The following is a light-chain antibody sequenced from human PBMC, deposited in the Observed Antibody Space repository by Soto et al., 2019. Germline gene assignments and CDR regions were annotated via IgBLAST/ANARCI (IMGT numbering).Light chain of an antibody. CDR3: QQYNNWPPAWT. J-gene: IGKJ1*01. CDR1: QSVSSN. Sequence: EIVMPQSPATLSVSPGERAALSCRARQSVSSNLAWYQQKPGQAPSILIFGASTRATGIAARFSCSGSGTEFTLTISRLQSEDYAVYYCQQYNNWPPAWTVGQGTKVDIK. CDR2: GAS. V-gene: IGKV3-15*01.